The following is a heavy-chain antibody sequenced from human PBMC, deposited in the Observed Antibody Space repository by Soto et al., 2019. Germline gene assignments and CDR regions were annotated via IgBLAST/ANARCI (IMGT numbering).Heavy chain of an antibody. J-gene: IGHJ4*02. CDR1: GGSISSGGYY. V-gene: IGHV4-31*03. Sequence: SETLSLTCTVSGGSISSGGYYWSWIRQHPGKGLEWIGYIYYSGSTYYNPSLKSRVTISVDTSKNQFSLKLSSVTAADTAVYYCGTGGGRVRGVITPYYFDYWGQGTLVTVSS. CDR3: GTGGGRVRGVITPYYFDY. CDR2: IYYSGST. D-gene: IGHD3-10*01.